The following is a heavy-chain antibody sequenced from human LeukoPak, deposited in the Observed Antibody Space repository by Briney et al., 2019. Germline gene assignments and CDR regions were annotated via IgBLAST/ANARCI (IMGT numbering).Heavy chain of an antibody. J-gene: IGHJ3*02. CDR1: GFTFSSYA. D-gene: IGHD3-16*01. CDR3: TRGAFRNFDI. Sequence: GGSLRLSCAASGFTFSSYAMRWVRQAPGKGLEWVASIKEDGSEKYYVDSVKGRLTISRDNSKNSLYLQMNSLRAEDTAVYYCTRGAFRNFDIWGQGTMVTVSS. V-gene: IGHV3-7*05. CDR2: IKEDGSEK.